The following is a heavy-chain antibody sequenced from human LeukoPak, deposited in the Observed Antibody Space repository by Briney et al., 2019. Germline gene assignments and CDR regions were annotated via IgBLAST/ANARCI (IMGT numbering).Heavy chain of an antibody. J-gene: IGHJ4*02. CDR3: ARDGVDIVATIPNDY. D-gene: IGHD5-12*01. CDR1: GYTFTSYG. V-gene: IGHV1-18*01. Sequence: ASVKVSCKASGYTFTSYGISWVRQAPGQGLECMGRISAYNGNTNYAQKLQGRVTMTTDTSTSTAYMELRSLRSDDTAVYYCARDGVDIVATIPNDYWGQGTLVTVSS. CDR2: ISAYNGNT.